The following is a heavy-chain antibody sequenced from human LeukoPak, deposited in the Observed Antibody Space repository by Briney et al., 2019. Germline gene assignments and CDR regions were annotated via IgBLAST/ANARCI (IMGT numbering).Heavy chain of an antibody. CDR3: ARDLVLWYLDY. J-gene: IGHJ4*02. Sequence: ASVKVSCKASGYTFTNYGISWVRQAPGQGLEWMGWISGYNGNTNYEQKFQGRVTVTTDTSTSTAYMELRTLTSDDTAVYYCARDLVLWYLDYWGQGTLVTVSS. V-gene: IGHV1-18*01. D-gene: IGHD2-15*01. CDR2: ISGYNGNT. CDR1: GYTFTNYG.